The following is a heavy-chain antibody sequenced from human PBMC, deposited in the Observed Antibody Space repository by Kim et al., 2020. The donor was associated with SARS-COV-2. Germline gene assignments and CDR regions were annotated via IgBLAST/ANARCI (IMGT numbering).Heavy chain of an antibody. Sequence: GGSLRLSCVTSGFIFSSYWMSWVRQAPGKGLEWVATIKYDGSERYYVDSAKGRFTVSRDNAKNSMFLHMNSLRADDTAVYFCTRITIVREIGAFDAFDIWGQGTSVTVAS. J-gene: IGHJ3*02. V-gene: IGHV3-7*01. CDR1: GFIFSSYW. CDR2: IKYDGSER. D-gene: IGHD3-16*02. CDR3: TRITIVREIGAFDAFDI.